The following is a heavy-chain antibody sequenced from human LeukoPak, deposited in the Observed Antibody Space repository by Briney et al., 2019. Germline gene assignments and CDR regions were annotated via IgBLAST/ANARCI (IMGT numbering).Heavy chain of an antibody. CDR3: AGDLSMVRGPLDY. CDR2: IWYDGSDI. CDR1: GFIFSTYG. J-gene: IGHJ4*02. V-gene: IGHV3-33*01. Sequence: RRCLRLSRAASGFIFSTYGMQSGSEGPDKGQWRGAVIWYDGSDIYYADSVKGRFTISRDNSKNTLYLQVNSLRAEDTAVYYGAGDLSMVRGPLDYWGQGTLVTVS. D-gene: IGHD3-10*01.